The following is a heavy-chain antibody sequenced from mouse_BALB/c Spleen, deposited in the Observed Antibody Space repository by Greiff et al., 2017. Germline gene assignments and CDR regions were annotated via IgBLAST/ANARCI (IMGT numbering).Heavy chain of an antibody. Sequence: EVKLVESGGDLVKPGGSLKLSCAASGFTFSSYGMSWVRQTPDKRLEWVATISSGGSYTYYPDSVKGRFTISRDNAKNTLYLQMSSLKSEDTAMYYCARPYGNYDYYAMGYWGQGTSVTVSS. D-gene: IGHD2-1*01. J-gene: IGHJ4*01. CDR1: GFTFSSYG. CDR3: ARPYGNYDYYAMGY. CDR2: ISSGGSYT. V-gene: IGHV5-6*01.